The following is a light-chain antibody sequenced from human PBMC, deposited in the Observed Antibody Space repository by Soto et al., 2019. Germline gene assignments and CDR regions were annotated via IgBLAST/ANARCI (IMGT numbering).Light chain of an antibody. CDR1: SSNIGAGYD. CDR3: QSYDSSRSGWV. CDR2: GNC. Sequence: QPVLTQPPSVSGAPGQRVTISCTGSSSNIGAGYDVHWYQQLPGTAPKLLIYGNCNRPSGVPDRFSGSKSGTSASLAITGLQAEDEADYYCQSYDSSRSGWVFGGGTKLTVL. V-gene: IGLV1-40*01. J-gene: IGLJ3*02.